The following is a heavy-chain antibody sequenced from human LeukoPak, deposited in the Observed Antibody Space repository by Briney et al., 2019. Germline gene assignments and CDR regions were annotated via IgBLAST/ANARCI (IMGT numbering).Heavy chain of an antibody. V-gene: IGHV3-30*02. Sequence: PGGSLRLSCAASGFPFSYYGVHWVRQAPGKGLEWVAFIRFEGTEKFYADSVKGRFTISRDNAKNTLYLQMNSLRVEDTAVYYCVCLGLGGLSLDWGQGTLVTVSS. J-gene: IGHJ4*02. CDR1: GFPFSYYG. CDR3: VCLGLGGLSLD. CDR2: IRFEGTEK. D-gene: IGHD3-16*01.